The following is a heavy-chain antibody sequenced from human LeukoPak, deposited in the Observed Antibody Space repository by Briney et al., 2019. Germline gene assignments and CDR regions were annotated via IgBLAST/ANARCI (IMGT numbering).Heavy chain of an antibody. V-gene: IGHV3-23*01. Sequence: GGSLRLSCAASGFTFRNYAMSWVRQAPGKGLEWVSTISGSGDSTYYADSVKGRFTISRDNSKNTLYLQMNSLRAEDTAVYYCAKETTWPGTPLDAFDIWGQGTMVTVSS. J-gene: IGHJ3*02. CDR3: AKETTWPGTPLDAFDI. D-gene: IGHD1-14*01. CDR2: ISGSGDST. CDR1: GFTFRNYA.